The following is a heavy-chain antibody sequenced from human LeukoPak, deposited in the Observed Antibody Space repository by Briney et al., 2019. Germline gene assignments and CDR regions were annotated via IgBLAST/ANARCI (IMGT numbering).Heavy chain of an antibody. J-gene: IGHJ6*03. V-gene: IGHV3-73*01. Sequence: GGSLRLSCAASGFTFSGSAMHWVRQASGKGLEWVGRIRSKANSYATAYAASVKGRFTISRDDSKNTAYLQMNSLKTEDTAVYYCTRSLHGGEPDYYHYTDVWCKGTTVTVSS. D-gene: IGHD3-10*01. CDR2: IRSKANSYAT. CDR1: GFTFSGSA. CDR3: TRSLHGGEPDYYHYTDV.